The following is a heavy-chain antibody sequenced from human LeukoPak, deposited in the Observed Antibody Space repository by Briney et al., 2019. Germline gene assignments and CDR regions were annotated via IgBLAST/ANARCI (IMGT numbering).Heavy chain of an antibody. CDR1: GFTFISYG. D-gene: IGHD1-26*01. Sequence: GGSLRLSCAASGFTFISYGMHWVRQSPGKGLEWVAVAYVDRDNKYHADSVKGRFTVSKDNSKKTLYLQMSSLRAEDTAIYYCATGGLYFYSDWGQGILVTVSS. V-gene: IGHV3-33*01. J-gene: IGHJ4*02. CDR2: AYVDRDNK. CDR3: ATGGLYFYSD.